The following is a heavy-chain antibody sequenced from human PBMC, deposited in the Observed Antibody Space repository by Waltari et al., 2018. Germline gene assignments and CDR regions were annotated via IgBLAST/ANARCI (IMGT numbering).Heavy chain of an antibody. D-gene: IGHD6-13*01. Sequence: QVQLQESGPGLVKPSETLSLTCAVSGYSISSGYYWGWIRQPPGKGLEWIGSIYHSGSTYYNPSLKSRVTISVDTSKNQSSLKLSSVTAADTAVYYCARHPIAAAMYYFDYWGQGTLVTVSS. V-gene: IGHV4-38-2*01. CDR2: IYHSGST. CDR1: GYSISSGYY. CDR3: ARHPIAAAMYYFDY. J-gene: IGHJ4*02.